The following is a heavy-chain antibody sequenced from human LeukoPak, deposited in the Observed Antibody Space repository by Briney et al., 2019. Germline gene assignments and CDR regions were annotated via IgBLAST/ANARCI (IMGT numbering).Heavy chain of an antibody. V-gene: IGHV3-23*01. CDR3: AKGGGGHCSGGFCSIFDY. J-gene: IGHJ4*02. CDR1: GFTFTTYA. D-gene: IGHD2-15*01. CDR2: ISGSGDTT. Sequence: GGSLRLSSAASGFTFTTYAINWVRQAPGKGLEGVSGISGSGDTTHYADSVRGRFTISRDNYQNAVYLQMNSLRGDDTALYFCAKGGGGHCSGGFCSIFDYWGQGALVTVSS.